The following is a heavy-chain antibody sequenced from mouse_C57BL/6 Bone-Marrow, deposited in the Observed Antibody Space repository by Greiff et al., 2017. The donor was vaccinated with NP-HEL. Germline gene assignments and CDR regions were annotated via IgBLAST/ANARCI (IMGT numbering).Heavy chain of an antibody. Sequence: VKVVESGAELARPGASVKLSCKASGYTFTSYGISWVKQRTGQGLEWIGEIYPRSGNTYYNEKFKGKATLTADKSSSTAYMELRSLTSEDSAVYFCARTGTYFDYWGQGTTLTVSS. CDR2: IYPRSGNT. J-gene: IGHJ2*01. D-gene: IGHD4-1*01. CDR1: GYTFTSYG. V-gene: IGHV1-81*01. CDR3: ARTGTYFDY.